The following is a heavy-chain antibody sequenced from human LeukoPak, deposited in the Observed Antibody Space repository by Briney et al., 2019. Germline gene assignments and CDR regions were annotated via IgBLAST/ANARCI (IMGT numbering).Heavy chain of an antibody. CDR1: GFTFSSYA. J-gene: IGHJ3*02. Sequence: GGSLRLSCAASGFTFSSYAMSWVRQAPGKGLEWVSAISGSGGSTYYADSVKGRFTISRDNAKNSLYLQMSSLRAEDTAVYYCAREPRRRIAVAGTSDAFDIWGQGTMVTVSS. D-gene: IGHD6-19*01. V-gene: IGHV3-23*01. CDR3: AREPRRRIAVAGTSDAFDI. CDR2: ISGSGGST.